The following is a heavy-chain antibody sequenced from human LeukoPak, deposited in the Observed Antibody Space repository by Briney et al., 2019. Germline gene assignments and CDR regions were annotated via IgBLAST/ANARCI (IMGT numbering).Heavy chain of an antibody. CDR2: ISSSSSTI. J-gene: IGHJ3*02. Sequence: GGSLRLSCAASGFTFSSYSMNWVRQAPGKGLEWVSYISSSSSTIYYADSVKGRFTISRDNAKNSLYLQMNSLRAEDTAVYYCARDADATIKVDAFDIWGQGTMVTVSS. V-gene: IGHV3-48*04. D-gene: IGHD5-24*01. CDR1: GFTFSSYS. CDR3: ARDADATIKVDAFDI.